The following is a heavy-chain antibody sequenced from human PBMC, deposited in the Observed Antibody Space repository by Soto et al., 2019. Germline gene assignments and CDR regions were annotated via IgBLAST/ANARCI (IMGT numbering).Heavy chain of an antibody. CDR1: GFTFSSYA. J-gene: IGHJ6*02. CDR3: AKNEGVAGFYYYYGMDV. CDR2: ISGSGGST. V-gene: IGHV3-23*01. Sequence: EVQQLESGGGLVQPGGSLRLSCAASGFTFSSYATSWVRQAPGKGLEWVSAISGSGGSTYYADSVKGRFTISRDNSKNTLYLQMNSLRAEDTAVYYCAKNEGVAGFYYYYGMDVRGQWTTVTVSS. D-gene: IGHD6-19*01.